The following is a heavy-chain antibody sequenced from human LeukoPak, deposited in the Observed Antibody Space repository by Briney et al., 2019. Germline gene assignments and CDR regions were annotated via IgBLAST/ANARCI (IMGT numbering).Heavy chain of an antibody. D-gene: IGHD3-10*01. Sequence: ASVKVSCKASGYTVTGYYMHWVGQAPGQGLEGMGWINPNSGGTNFAQKFQGRVTMTRDTSISTAYMELSRLRSDATAVYYCARSRSLWFGEVTYGMDVWGQGTTVTVSS. CDR1: GYTVTGYY. CDR3: ARSRSLWFGEVTYGMDV. J-gene: IGHJ6*02. V-gene: IGHV1-2*02. CDR2: INPNSGGT.